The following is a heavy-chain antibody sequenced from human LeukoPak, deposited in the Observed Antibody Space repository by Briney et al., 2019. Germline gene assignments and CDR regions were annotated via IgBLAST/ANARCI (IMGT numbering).Heavy chain of an antibody. CDR3: ARGVGGSYFLGSLLDY. V-gene: IGHV4-59*01. D-gene: IGHD1-26*01. J-gene: IGHJ4*02. CDR2: IYYSGST. Sequence: SETLSLTCTVSGGSISSYYWSWIRQPPGKGLEWIGYIYYSGSTNYNPSLKSRVTISVDTSKNQFSLKLSSVTAAGTAVYYCARGVGGSYFLGSLLDYWGQGTLVTVSS. CDR1: GGSISSYY.